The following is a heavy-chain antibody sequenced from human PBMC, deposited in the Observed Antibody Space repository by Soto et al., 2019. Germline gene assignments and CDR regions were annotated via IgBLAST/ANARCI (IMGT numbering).Heavy chain of an antibody. D-gene: IGHD2-15*01. CDR3: ARHTPAISISDH. CDR2: IYYSGST. Sequence: QLQLQESGPGLVKPSENLSITCTVSGGSISSSSYYWGWIRQPPGKGLEWIGSIYYSGSTYYNPSLKSRVTISVDTSKNQFSLKLSSVTAADTAVYYCARHTPAISISDHWGQGTLVTVSP. J-gene: IGHJ4*02. V-gene: IGHV4-39*01. CDR1: GGSISSSSYY.